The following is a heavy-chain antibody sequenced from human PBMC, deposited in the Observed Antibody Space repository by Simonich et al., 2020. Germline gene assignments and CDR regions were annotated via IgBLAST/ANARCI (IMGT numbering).Heavy chain of an antibody. D-gene: IGHD3-22*01. Sequence: EVQLVESGVGLVQPGRSLRLSWTASGFTFGDYPMSCFRQAPGKGREWVGFYRRKAYGGTTEYAASVKGRFTISRDDSKSIAYLQMNSLKTEDTAVYYCTREKGDYYDSSGYYAFDIWGQGTMVTVSS. CDR2: YRRKAYGGTT. V-gene: IGHV3-49*03. CDR3: TREKGDYYDSSGYYAFDI. J-gene: IGHJ3*02. CDR1: GFTFGDYP.